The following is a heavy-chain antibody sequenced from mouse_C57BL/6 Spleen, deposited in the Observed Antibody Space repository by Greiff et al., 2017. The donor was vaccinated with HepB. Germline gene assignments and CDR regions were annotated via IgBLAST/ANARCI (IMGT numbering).Heavy chain of an antibody. CDR3: ARDRDGYFYFDY. V-gene: IGHV1-18*01. D-gene: IGHD2-3*01. Sequence: EVQLQQSGPELVKPGASVKIPCKASGYTFTDYNMDWVKQSHGKSLEWIGDINPNNGGTIYNQKFKGKATLTVDKSSSTAYMELRSLTSEDTAVYYCARDRDGYFYFDYWGQGTTLTVSS. J-gene: IGHJ2*01. CDR2: INPNNGGT. CDR1: GYTFTDYN.